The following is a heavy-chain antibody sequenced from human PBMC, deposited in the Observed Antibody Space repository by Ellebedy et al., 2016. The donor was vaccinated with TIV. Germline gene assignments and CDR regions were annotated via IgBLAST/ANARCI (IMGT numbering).Heavy chain of an antibody. J-gene: IGHJ4*02. CDR1: GGSISSYY. CDR2: IYYSGST. D-gene: IGHD6-19*01. Sequence: SETLSLTCTVSGGSISSYYWSWIRQPPGKGLEWIGYIYYSGSTNYNPSLKSRVTISVDTSKNQFSLKLSSVTAADTAVYYCARVLKSWSGWHCFDYWGQGTLVTVSS. CDR3: ARVLKSWSGWHCFDY. V-gene: IGHV4-59*01.